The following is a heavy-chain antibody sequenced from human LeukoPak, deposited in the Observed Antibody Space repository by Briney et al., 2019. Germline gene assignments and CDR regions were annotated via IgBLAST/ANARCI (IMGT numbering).Heavy chain of an antibody. D-gene: IGHD2-15*01. CDR1: GGSISSYY. CDR2: IYYSGST. CDR3: ARHVVESPFDY. V-gene: IGHV4-59*08. Sequence: SETLSLTCTVSGGSISSYYWSWIRQPPGKGLEWIGYIYYSGSTNYNPSLKSRVTISVDTSKNQFSLKLSSVTAADTAVYYCARHVVESPFDYWGQGTLVTVSS. J-gene: IGHJ4*02.